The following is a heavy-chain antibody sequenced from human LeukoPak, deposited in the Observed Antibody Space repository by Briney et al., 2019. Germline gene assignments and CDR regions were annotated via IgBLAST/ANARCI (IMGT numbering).Heavy chain of an antibody. CDR2: ISYDGSNK. CDR3: ARDAYYYDSSGPIDY. J-gene: IGHJ4*02. D-gene: IGHD3-22*01. V-gene: IGHV3-30*04. Sequence: PGGSLRLSCAASGLTFSSYAMHWVRQAPGKGLEWVAVISYDGSNKYYADSVKGRFTISRDNSKNTLYLQMNSLRAEDTAVYYCARDAYYYDSSGPIDYWGQGTLVTVSS. CDR1: GLTFSSYA.